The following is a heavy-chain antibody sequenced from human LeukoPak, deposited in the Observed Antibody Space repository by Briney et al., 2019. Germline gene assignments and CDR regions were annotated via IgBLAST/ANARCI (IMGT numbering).Heavy chain of an antibody. Sequence: ASVKVSCKASGYTFTGYYMHWVRQAPGQGLEWMGWINPNSGGTNYAQKFQGRVTMTRDTSISTAYMELSRLRSDDTAVYYCARDPALELLPHGWFDPWGQGTLVTVSS. CDR2: INPNSGGT. D-gene: IGHD1-7*01. V-gene: IGHV1-2*02. CDR3: ARDPALELLPHGWFDP. CDR1: GYTFTGYY. J-gene: IGHJ5*02.